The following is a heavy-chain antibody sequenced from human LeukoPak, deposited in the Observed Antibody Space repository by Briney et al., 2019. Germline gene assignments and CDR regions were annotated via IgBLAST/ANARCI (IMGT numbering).Heavy chain of an antibody. V-gene: IGHV4-39*01. CDR2: IYYSGSP. J-gene: IGHJ4*02. Sequence: PSETLSLTCTVSVGSISSSSYYWGWIRQPPGKGLEWIGSIYYSGSPYYNPSLKSRVTISVDTSKNQFSLKLSSVTAADTAVYYCARQTVVAATLDYWGQGTLVTVSS. CDR1: VGSISSSSYY. D-gene: IGHD2-15*01. CDR3: ARQTVVAATLDY.